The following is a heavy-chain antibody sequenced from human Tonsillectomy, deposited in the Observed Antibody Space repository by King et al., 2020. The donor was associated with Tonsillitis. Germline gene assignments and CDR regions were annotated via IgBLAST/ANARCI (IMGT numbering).Heavy chain of an antibody. D-gene: IGHD3-16*01. CDR1: GFTVSFNF. V-gene: IGHV3-66*01. Sequence: VQLVESGGGLVQPGGSLRLSCADSGFTVSFNFMSWVRQAPGKGLEGVSVVYSDGRAYYADSVKGRFTISRDSSKNMLYLQMNSLRAEDTAVYSCALSWGAALDIWGQGTLVTVSS. J-gene: IGHJ3*02. CDR2: VYSDGRA. CDR3: ALSWGAALDI.